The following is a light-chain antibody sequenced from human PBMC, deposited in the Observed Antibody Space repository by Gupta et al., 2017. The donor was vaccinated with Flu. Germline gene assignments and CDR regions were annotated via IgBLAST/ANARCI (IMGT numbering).Light chain of an antibody. CDR3: CSYAVSYTLVV. V-gene: IGLV2-11*01. CDR1: SSDVGGYNY. CDR2: DVS. Sequence: QSALPQPRSVSGSPGPSVTISCTGTSSDVGGYNYVSWYQQHPGQAPKLMIYDVSKRPSGVPDRFSGSKSGNTASLTISGLQAEDEADYYCCSYAVSYTLVVFGGGTKLTVL. J-gene: IGLJ2*01.